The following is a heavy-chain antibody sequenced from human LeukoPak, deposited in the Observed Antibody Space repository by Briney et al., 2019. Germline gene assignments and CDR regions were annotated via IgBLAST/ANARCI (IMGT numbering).Heavy chain of an antibody. CDR2: IERDGSEK. CDR3: ARDWRYCSSSSCLAMDV. J-gene: IGHJ6*02. V-gene: IGHV3-7*01. CDR1: GFTFNSYA. Sequence: GGSLRLSCAASGFTFNSYAMSWVRQAPGKGLEWVANIERDGSEKYYVDSVKGRFIISRDNAKNSLYLEMNSLRAEDTAVYYCARDWRYCSSSSCLAMDVWGQGTTVTVSS. D-gene: IGHD2-2*01.